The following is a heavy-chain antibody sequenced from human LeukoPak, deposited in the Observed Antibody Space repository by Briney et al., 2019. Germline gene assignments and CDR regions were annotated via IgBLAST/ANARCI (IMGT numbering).Heavy chain of an antibody. J-gene: IGHJ4*02. D-gene: IGHD4-23*01. V-gene: IGHV3-7*05. CDR1: GFTFSNYW. CDR3: ARARDYGGNAIFFDY. Sequence: GGSLRLSCATSGFTFSNYWMSWVRQAPGKGLEWVANIKNDGSQKYYLDSVKGRFTVSRDNAKSSLLLQMNSLRAEDTALYYCARARDYGGNAIFFDYWAREPWSPSPQ. CDR2: IKNDGSQK.